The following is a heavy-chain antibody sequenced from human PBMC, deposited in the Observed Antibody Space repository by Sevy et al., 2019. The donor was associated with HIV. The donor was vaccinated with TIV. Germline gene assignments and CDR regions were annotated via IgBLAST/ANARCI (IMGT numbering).Heavy chain of an antibody. Sequence: GGSLRLSCAASGFTFSIYATHWVRQAPGKGLEWVAVISYDGSKRYYVDSVKGRFTISRDNSKETLYLQMNSLRPEDTAVYYCARDLPSAVTDPFYYYGMDVWGQGTTVTVSS. D-gene: IGHD2-21*02. J-gene: IGHJ6*02. V-gene: IGHV3-30*04. CDR3: ARDLPSAVTDPFYYYGMDV. CDR1: GFTFSIYA. CDR2: ISYDGSKR.